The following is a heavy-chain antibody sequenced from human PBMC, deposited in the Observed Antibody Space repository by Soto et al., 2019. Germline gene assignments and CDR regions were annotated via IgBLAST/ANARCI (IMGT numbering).Heavy chain of an antibody. CDR3: ARGSRATDYYYYYYMDV. J-gene: IGHJ6*03. CDR1: GGSISSYY. Sequence: SETLSLTCTVSGGSISSYYWSWIRQPPGKGLEWIGYIYYSGSTNYNPSLKSRVTISVDTSKNQFSLKLSSATAADTAVYYCARGSRATDYYYYYYMDVWGKGTTVTVSS. D-gene: IGHD5-12*01. V-gene: IGHV4-59*01. CDR2: IYYSGST.